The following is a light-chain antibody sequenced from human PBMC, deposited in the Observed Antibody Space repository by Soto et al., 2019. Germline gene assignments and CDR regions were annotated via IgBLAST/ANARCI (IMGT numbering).Light chain of an antibody. CDR3: QQYVNRPPLT. CDR1: QSVDGK. J-gene: IGKJ4*01. CDR2: GAS. Sequence: VVLTQSPVTLSVSPGERATLSCRASQSVDGKLAWYQQKPGQAPRLLIYGASTRATGIPARFSGSGSGTEFTLTVSSLQSEDFAVYYCQQYVNRPPLTFGGGTKVEIK. V-gene: IGKV3-15*01.